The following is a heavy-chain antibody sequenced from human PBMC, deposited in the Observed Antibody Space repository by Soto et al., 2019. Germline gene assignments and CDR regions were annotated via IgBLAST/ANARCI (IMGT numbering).Heavy chain of an antibody. CDR1: GYTFTSYY. CDR2: INPSGGST. CDR3: ARDPYNWNPREYFDY. Sequence: ASVKVSCKASGYTFTSYYMHWVRQAPGQGLEWMGIINPSGGSTSYAQKFQGRVTMTRDTSTSTVYMELSSLRSEDTAVYYCARDPYNWNPREYFDYWGQGTLVTVSS. D-gene: IGHD1-20*01. J-gene: IGHJ4*02. V-gene: IGHV1-46*01.